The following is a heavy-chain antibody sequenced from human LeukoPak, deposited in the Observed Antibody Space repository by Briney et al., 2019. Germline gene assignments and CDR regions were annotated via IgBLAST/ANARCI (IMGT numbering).Heavy chain of an antibody. Sequence: GGSLRLSCAASGFTFSSYAMSWVRQAPGKGLEWVSAISGSGGSTYYADSVKGRFTISRDNSENTLYLQMNSLRAEDTAVYYCAKSGSYYAVLYYFDYWGQGTLVTVSS. CDR1: GFTFSSYA. CDR3: AKSGSYYAVLYYFDY. D-gene: IGHD1-26*01. CDR2: ISGSGGST. V-gene: IGHV3-23*01. J-gene: IGHJ4*02.